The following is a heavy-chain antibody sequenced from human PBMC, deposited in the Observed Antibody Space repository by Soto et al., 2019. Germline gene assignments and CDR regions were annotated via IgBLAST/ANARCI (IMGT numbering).Heavy chain of an antibody. V-gene: IGHV3-30*03. CDR3: ARDRDFSSGYYPEDPDY. CDR1: GFTFSNYG. D-gene: IGHD3-3*01. CDR2: ILHDGSNK. Sequence: GGSLRLSCAASGFTFSNYGMHWVRQTPGKGLEWVALILHDGSNKYYSDSVKGRFTISRDNSKNTLYLEVNSLRGEDTAVYYCARDRDFSSGYYPEDPDYWGQGTLVTVSS. J-gene: IGHJ4*02.